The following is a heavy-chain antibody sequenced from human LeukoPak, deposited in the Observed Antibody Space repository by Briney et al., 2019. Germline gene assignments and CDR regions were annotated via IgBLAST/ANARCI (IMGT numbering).Heavy chain of an antibody. V-gene: IGHV3-23*01. D-gene: IGHD2-15*01. Sequence: SGGSLRLSCEASGFTFSSYAMNWVRQAPGKGLERVSGISGSGGSTYYADSVKGRFTISRDNSKNTLYLQMNSLRAEDTAVYYCAKDTCSGGSCYWPFDYWGQGTLVTVSS. CDR3: AKDTCSGGSCYWPFDY. CDR2: ISGSGGST. CDR1: GFTFSSYA. J-gene: IGHJ4*02.